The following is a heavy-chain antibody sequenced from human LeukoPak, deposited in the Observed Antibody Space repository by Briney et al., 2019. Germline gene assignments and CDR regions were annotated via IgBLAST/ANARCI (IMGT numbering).Heavy chain of an antibody. Sequence: SETLSLTCTVSGGSISKYYWSWIRQPPGMGLEWIGYIYYSGSTNYNPSLKSRVTISVDTSKNHFSLKLRSVTAADTAVYYCARRMATMGSDAFDIWGQGTMVTVSS. J-gene: IGHJ3*02. D-gene: IGHD5-24*01. CDR1: GGSISKYY. V-gene: IGHV4-59*08. CDR3: ARRMATMGSDAFDI. CDR2: IYYSGST.